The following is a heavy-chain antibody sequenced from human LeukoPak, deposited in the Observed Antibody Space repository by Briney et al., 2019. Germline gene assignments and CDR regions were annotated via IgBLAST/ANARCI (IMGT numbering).Heavy chain of an antibody. CDR1: GGAISFYY. V-gene: IGHV4-59*01. J-gene: IGHJ3*02. Sequence: SETLSLTCTVSGGAISFYYWSWIRQPPGKGLDWIAYMYYSGSTNYNPSLKSRVTISVDTSKNQFSLKLTSVTAADTAVYYCARGGSIVGATPHDTFYIWGQGTMGTVSS. CDR3: ARGGSIVGATPHDTFYI. D-gene: IGHD1-26*01. CDR2: MYYSGST.